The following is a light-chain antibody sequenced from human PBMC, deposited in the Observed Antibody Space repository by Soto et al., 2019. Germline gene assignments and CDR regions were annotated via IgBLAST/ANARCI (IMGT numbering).Light chain of an antibody. V-gene: IGLV2-14*02. CDR3: CSYTTNIAPYV. CDR1: TSNVGTYKF. CDR2: DVV. Sequence: QSALTQPASVSGSPGQSITISCTGTTSNVGTYKFVSWYQYHPGKAPKLIIYDVVNRPSGVSSRFSGSKSGNTASLTISGLQAEDEADYYCCSYTTNIAPYVFGTGTKVTVL. J-gene: IGLJ1*01.